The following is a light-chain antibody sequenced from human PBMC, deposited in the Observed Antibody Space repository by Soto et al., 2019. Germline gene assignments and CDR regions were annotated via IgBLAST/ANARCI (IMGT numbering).Light chain of an antibody. J-gene: IGKJ1*01. V-gene: IGKV1-5*03. CDR1: QSISTW. CDR2: KAS. Sequence: DIQMTQSPSTLSASVGDRVTITCLASQSISTWLAWYQQEPGKAPKLLIHKASSLQSGVPSRFSGSGSGTDFTLTISSLHPDDFATYYCQQSYSTLTWTFGQGTKVDIK. CDR3: QQSYSTLTWT.